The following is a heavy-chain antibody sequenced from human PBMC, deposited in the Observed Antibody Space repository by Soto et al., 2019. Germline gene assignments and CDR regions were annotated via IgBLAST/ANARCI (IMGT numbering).Heavy chain of an antibody. J-gene: IGHJ4*02. D-gene: IGHD6-13*01. CDR2: IYYSGST. CDR3: AGAAAAGTDFDY. V-gene: IGHV4-31*11. Sequence: PSETLSLTCAVYGGSFSGYYWSWIRQHPGKGLEWIGYIYYSGSTYYNPSLKSRVTISVDTSKNQFSLKLSSVTAADTAVYYCAGAAAAGTDFDYWGQGTLVTVSS. CDR1: GGSFSGYY.